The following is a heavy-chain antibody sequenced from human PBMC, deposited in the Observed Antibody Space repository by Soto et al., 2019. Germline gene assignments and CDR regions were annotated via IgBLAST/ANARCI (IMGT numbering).Heavy chain of an antibody. CDR1: GFNFTSSA. J-gene: IGHJ1*01. V-gene: IGHV1-58*02. CDR2: IVVGSGNT. CDR3: AARSNPNEYFQH. Sequence: QMQLVQSGPEVKKPGNSVKVSCKASGFNFTSSAMQWVRKARGQRLEWIGWIVVGSGNTNYAQKFQERVTITRDMSTSPAYMELSSLRSEDTAVYYWAARSNPNEYFQHWGQGTMVTVSS.